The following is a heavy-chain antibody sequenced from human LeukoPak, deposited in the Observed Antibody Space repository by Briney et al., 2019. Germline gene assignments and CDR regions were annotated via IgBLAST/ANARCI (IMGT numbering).Heavy chain of an antibody. CDR3: ARVYYSSSYDYWYFDL. J-gene: IGHJ2*01. D-gene: IGHD6-13*01. V-gene: IGHV4-38-2*02. CDR2: IDHSGST. Sequence: SETLSLTYTVSNYSISSGYYWGWIRQPPGKGLEWIGSIDHSGSTYYNPSLKSRVTISVDTSKNQFSLKLSSVTAADTAVYYCARVYYSSSYDYWYFDLWGRGTLVTVSS. CDR1: NYSISSGYY.